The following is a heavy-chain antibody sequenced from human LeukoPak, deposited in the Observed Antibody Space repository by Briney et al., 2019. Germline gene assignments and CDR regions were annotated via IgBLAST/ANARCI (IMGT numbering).Heavy chain of an antibody. V-gene: IGHV1-46*01. D-gene: IGHD1-1*01. CDR2: INPSGDNT. CDR3: ARGRTNDINTSDC. J-gene: IGHJ4*02. CDR1: GYTFTSYY. Sequence: ASVKVSCKASGYTFTSYYIHWVRQAPGQGLEWMGIINPSGDNTNYAQKFQGRVTMTRDTPTSTVYMEVSSLRSDDTAVYYCARGRTNDINTSDCCGPGSLVIVSS.